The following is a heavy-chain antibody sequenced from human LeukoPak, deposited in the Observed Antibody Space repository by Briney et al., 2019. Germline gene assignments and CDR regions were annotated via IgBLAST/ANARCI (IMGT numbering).Heavy chain of an antibody. CDR2: ISGSGGST. D-gene: IGHD6-13*01. Sequence: GGSLRLSCAASGFTFSSYAMSWVRQAPGKGLEGVSAISGSGGSTYYADSVKGRFTISRDNSKNTLYLQMNSLRAEDTAVYYCAKDGAAAGTRRFDPWGQGTLVTVSS. V-gene: IGHV3-23*01. CDR1: GFTFSSYA. CDR3: AKDGAAAGTRRFDP. J-gene: IGHJ5*02.